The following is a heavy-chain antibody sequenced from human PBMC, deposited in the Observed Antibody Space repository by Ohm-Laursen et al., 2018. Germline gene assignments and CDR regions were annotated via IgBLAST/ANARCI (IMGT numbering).Heavy chain of an antibody. J-gene: IGHJ4*02. Sequence: ASVKVSCKAPGNTFTSYYMYWVRQAPGQGLEWLGIINPSGDSTSYAQKFQGRVTMTGDTSTSTVYMELSSLRSEDTAVYYCARGSYGVLDYWGQGTLVTVSS. CDR1: GNTFTSYY. CDR2: INPSGDST. CDR3: ARGSYGVLDY. D-gene: IGHD5-18*01. V-gene: IGHV1-46*01.